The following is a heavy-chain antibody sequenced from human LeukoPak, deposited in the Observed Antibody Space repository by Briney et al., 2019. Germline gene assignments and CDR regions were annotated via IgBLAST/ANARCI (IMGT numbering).Heavy chain of an antibody. CDR1: GFTFSSYS. J-gene: IGHJ5*02. CDR3: AKASGITMIVVVIPSQDWFDP. D-gene: IGHD3-22*01. Sequence: GGSLRLSCAASGFTFSSYSMNWVRQAPGKGLEWVSAISGSGGSTYYADSVKGRFTISRDNSKNTLYLQMNSLRAEDTAVYYCAKASGITMIVVVIPSQDWFDPWGQGTLVTVSS. CDR2: ISGSGGST. V-gene: IGHV3-23*01.